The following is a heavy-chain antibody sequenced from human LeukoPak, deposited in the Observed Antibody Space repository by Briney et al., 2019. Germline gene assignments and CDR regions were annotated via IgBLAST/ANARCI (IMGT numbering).Heavy chain of an antibody. J-gene: IGHJ4*02. CDR2: ISGSGGST. V-gene: IGHV3-23*01. D-gene: IGHD3-10*01. Sequence: GGSLRLSCAASGFTFSSYAMSWVRQAPGKGLDWVSAISGSGGSTYYADSVKGRFTIFRDNSKNTLYLQMNSLRAEDTAVYYCAKDNWVGEFPSWGQGTLVTVSS. CDR1: GFTFSSYA. CDR3: AKDNWVGEFPS.